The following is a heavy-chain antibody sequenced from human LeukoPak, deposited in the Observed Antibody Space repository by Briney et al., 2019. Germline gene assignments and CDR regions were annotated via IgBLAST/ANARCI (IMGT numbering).Heavy chain of an antibody. Sequence: PSETLSLTCSVSGDSISTSSYYWGWIRQPPGKGLEWIGTIYYCGSTYYNPSLTSRVTISVDTSKNQFSLKLSSVTAADTAVYYCARHKDYYYSYMDVWGKGTTVTISS. CDR3: ARHKDYYYSYMDV. V-gene: IGHV4-39*01. J-gene: IGHJ6*03. CDR2: IYYCGST. CDR1: GDSISTSSYY.